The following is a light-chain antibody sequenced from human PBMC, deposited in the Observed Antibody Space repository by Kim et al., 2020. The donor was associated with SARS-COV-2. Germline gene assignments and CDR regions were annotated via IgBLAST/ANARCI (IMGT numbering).Light chain of an antibody. Sequence: EIQMTQSPSTLSASVGDRVSITCRASQSVITWVAWYQQKPGKAPNLLIYKASSLESGVPSRFSGSGYGTEFTLTISSLQPDDFATYFCHQYKTEPHTFGQGTKPEI. V-gene: IGKV1-5*03. CDR3: HQYKTEPHT. CDR2: KAS. J-gene: IGKJ2*01. CDR1: QSVITW.